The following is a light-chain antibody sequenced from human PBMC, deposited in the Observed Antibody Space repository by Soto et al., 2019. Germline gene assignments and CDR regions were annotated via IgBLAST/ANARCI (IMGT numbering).Light chain of an antibody. J-gene: IGLJ2*01. V-gene: IGLV2-11*03. Sequence: XSVTISCTGXXXXVGGYKYVSWYQQHPGKAPKFMIYDVSKRPSGVPDRFSGSKSGNTASLTISGLQAEDEADYYCCSYAGSYNLVFGGGTKLTVL. CDR2: DVS. CDR3: CSYAGSYNLV. CDR1: XXXVGGYKY.